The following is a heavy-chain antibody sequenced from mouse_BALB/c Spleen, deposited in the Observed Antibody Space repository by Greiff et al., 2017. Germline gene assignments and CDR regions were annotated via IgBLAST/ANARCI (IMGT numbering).Heavy chain of an antibody. Sequence: QVQLKESGAELARPGASVKMSCKASGYTFTSYTMHWVKQRPGQGLEWIGYINPSSGYTNYNQKFKDKATLTADKSSSTAYMQLSSLTSEDSAVYYCARRDYYGSTFDYWGQGTTLTVSS. J-gene: IGHJ2*01. CDR3: ARRDYYGSTFDY. CDR2: INPSSGYT. D-gene: IGHD1-1*01. CDR1: GYTFTSYT. V-gene: IGHV1-4*01.